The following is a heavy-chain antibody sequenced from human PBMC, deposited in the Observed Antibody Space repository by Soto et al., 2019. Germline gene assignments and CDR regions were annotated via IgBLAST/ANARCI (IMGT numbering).Heavy chain of an antibody. CDR1: GFRFSDYS. CDR2: MSGSGAFV. V-gene: IGHV3-11*01. D-gene: IGHD2-15*01. J-gene: IGHJ4*03. CDR3: GRGGTPVYCSGGSCYFDI. Sequence: GGSLRLSCAASGFRFSDYSMSLIRQCPGRGLEWLSDMSGSGAFVNYADPVKGRFTISRDNAKNSLYLQMDSLRAEDTAVYYCGRGGTPVYCSGGSCYFDISGQGTLVTVSS.